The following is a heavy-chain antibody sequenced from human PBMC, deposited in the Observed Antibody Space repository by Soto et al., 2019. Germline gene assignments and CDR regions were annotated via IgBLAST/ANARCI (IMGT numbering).Heavy chain of an antibody. D-gene: IGHD4-17*01. CDR1: GGTFSSYT. CDR2: IIPILGIA. Sequence: QVQLVQSGAEVKKPGSSVKVSCKASGGTFSSYTISCVRQAPGQGLEWMGRIIPILGIANYAQNFQGKVTIAADKSTSKADKEPSSHRAEGRAVYYWARDPVCGAEDWFDPWGQGTLVTVSS. CDR3: ARDPVCGAEDWFDP. V-gene: IGHV1-69*08. J-gene: IGHJ5*02.